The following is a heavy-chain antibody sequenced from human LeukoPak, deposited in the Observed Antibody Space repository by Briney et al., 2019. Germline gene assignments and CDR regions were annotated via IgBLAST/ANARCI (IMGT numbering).Heavy chain of an antibody. Sequence: ASVKVSCKASGYTFTGYYMHWVRQAPGQGFEWMGRINPNSGGTNYAQKFQGRVTMTRDTSISTAYMELSRLRSDDTAVYYCARGNNYDFWSGYSSGGNWFDPWGQGTLVTVSS. CDR2: INPNSGGT. CDR3: ARGNNYDFWSGYSSGGNWFDP. J-gene: IGHJ5*02. CDR1: GYTFTGYY. D-gene: IGHD3-3*01. V-gene: IGHV1-2*06.